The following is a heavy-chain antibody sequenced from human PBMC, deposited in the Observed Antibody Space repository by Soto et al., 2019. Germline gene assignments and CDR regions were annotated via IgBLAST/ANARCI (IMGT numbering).Heavy chain of an antibody. J-gene: IGHJ4*02. CDR2: IYSGAYT. V-gene: IGHV3-66*01. D-gene: IGHD2-21*01. CDR3: AREAIRVIAAPEYYFDY. Sequence: EVQLVESGGDLVQRGGSLRLSCAASGFDVSNTDMSWVRQAPGKGLEWVSVIYSGAYTNYADSAKGRFIVSRDSPKNPLYLQMDSLRAEDTAVYYCAREAIRVIAAPEYYFDYWGQGTLVTVSS. CDR1: GFDVSNTD.